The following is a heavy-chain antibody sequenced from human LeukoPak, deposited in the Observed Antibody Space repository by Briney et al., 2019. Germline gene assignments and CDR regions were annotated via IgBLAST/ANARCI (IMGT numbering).Heavy chain of an antibody. CDR1: GYSFTNYD. D-gene: IGHD3-16*01. CDR2: MNPKSGDT. V-gene: IGHV1-8*03. Sequence: ASVKVSCKASGYSFTNYDINWVRQATGQGLEWMGWMNPKSGDTGYSQKFQGRVFITRDTSINTAYMELSSLGSDDAAVYYCARSVWDLGYWGQGTLVTVSS. J-gene: IGHJ4*02. CDR3: ARSVWDLGY.